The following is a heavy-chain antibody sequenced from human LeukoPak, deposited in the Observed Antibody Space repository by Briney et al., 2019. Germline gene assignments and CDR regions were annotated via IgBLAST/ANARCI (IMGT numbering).Heavy chain of an antibody. CDR3: ARETVQSLDY. D-gene: IGHD6-19*01. J-gene: IGHJ4*02. Sequence: GGSLRLSCAASGFTFSSYWMHWVRQAPGKGLVWVSRINGDGDTTRYADSVKGRFTISRDNAKNTLYLQMNSLTDEDTAVYYCARETVQSLDYWGQGTLLTVSS. CDR1: GFTFSSYW. CDR2: INGDGDTT. V-gene: IGHV3-74*01.